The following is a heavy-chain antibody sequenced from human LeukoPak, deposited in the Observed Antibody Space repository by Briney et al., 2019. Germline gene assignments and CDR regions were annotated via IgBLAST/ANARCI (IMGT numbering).Heavy chain of an antibody. CDR1: GFTFSSYA. CDR3: ASNLEMATTPPDY. D-gene: IGHD5-24*01. V-gene: IGHV3-23*01. Sequence: PGGSLRLSCAASGFTFSSYAMSWVRQAPGKELEWVSAISGSGGSTYYADSVKGRFTISRDNSKNTLYLQMNSLRAEDTAVYYCASNLEMATTPPDYWGQGTLVTVSS. CDR2: ISGSGGST. J-gene: IGHJ4*02.